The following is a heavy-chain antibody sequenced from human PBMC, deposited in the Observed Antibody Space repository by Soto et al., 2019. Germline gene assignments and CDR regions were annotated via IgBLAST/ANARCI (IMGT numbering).Heavy chain of an antibody. CDR3: ARVLYYYDSSGDLS. V-gene: IGHV3-48*03. J-gene: IGHJ4*02. D-gene: IGHD3-22*01. Sequence: GGSLRLSCAASGFTFSSYEMNWVRQAPGKGLEWVSYISSSGSTIYYADSVKGRFTISRDNAKNSLYLQMNSLRAEDTAVYYCARVLYYYDSSGDLSWGQGTLVTVS. CDR2: ISSSGSTI. CDR1: GFTFSSYE.